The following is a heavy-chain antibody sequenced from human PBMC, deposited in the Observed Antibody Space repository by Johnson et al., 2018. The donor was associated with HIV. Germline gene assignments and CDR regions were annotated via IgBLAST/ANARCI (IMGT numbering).Heavy chain of an antibody. CDR3: ARGSQEMVTIWNAFDI. CDR2: IRYDGSNK. CDR1: GFTFSSYG. V-gene: IGHV3-30*02. Sequence: QVQLVESGGGVVQPGGSLRLSCAASGFTFSSYGMHWVRQAPGKGLEWVAFIRYDGSNKYYADSVKGRFTISIDNSKNTLYLQMNSLRAEDTALYYCARGSQEMVTIWNAFDIWGQGTMVTVSS. J-gene: IGHJ3*02. D-gene: IGHD5-24*01.